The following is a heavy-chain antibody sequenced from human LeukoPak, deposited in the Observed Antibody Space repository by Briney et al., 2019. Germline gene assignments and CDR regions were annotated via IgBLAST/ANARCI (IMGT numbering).Heavy chain of an antibody. Sequence: GGSLRLSCAASGFTFSSYWMSWVRQAPGKGLEWVANIKQDGSEKYYVDSVKGRFAISRDNAKNSLYLQMNSLRAEDTAVYYCARGSSSSWYYFDYWGQGTLVTVSS. D-gene: IGHD6-13*01. CDR1: GFTFSSYW. CDR2: IKQDGSEK. J-gene: IGHJ4*02. V-gene: IGHV3-7*01. CDR3: ARGSSSSWYYFDY.